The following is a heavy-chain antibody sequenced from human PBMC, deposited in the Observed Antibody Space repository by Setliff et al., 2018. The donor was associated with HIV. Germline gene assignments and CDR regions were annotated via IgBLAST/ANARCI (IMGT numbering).Heavy chain of an antibody. V-gene: IGHV1-46*01. D-gene: IGHD6-13*01. J-gene: IGHJ4*02. Sequence: ASVKVSCKSSGYTFTSCFMHWVRQAPGQGLEYMGIINPSDGTTDYTQKFQDRVTMTSDTSTSTVYMELRSLRSEDTAIYYCVKEYHTTATDTRVANYFDYWGQGTLVTVSS. CDR2: INPSDGTT. CDR1: GYTFTSCF. CDR3: VKEYHTTATDTRVANYFDY.